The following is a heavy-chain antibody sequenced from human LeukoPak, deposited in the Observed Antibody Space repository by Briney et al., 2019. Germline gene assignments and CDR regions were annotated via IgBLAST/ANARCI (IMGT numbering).Heavy chain of an antibody. Sequence: SETLSLTCTVSGGSISSSSYYWGWIRQPPGKGLEWIGSIYYSGSTYYNPSLKSRVTISVDTSKNQFSLKLSSVTAADTAVYYCARLDYYGSGFTFDYWGQGTLVTVSS. CDR2: IYYSGST. V-gene: IGHV4-39*01. CDR1: GGSISSSSYY. CDR3: ARLDYYGSGFTFDY. J-gene: IGHJ4*02. D-gene: IGHD3-10*01.